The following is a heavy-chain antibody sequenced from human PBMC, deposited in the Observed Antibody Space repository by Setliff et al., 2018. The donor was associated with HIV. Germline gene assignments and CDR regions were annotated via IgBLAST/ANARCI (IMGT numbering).Heavy chain of an antibody. CDR3: ARGPPFAY. J-gene: IGHJ4*02. Sequence: PSETLSLTCSVSGGSSIANTFASTWIRQSPGKGLAYIGDVSYSGATMYTNYNPSLESRVTVSEDTSRHQFSLKLTSVTADDTGIYYCARGPPFAYWGQGLLVTVSS. V-gene: IGHV4-39*07. CDR1: GGSSIANTFA. CDR2: VSYSGAT.